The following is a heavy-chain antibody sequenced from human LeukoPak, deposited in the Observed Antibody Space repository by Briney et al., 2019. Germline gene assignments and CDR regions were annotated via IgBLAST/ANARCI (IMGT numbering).Heavy chain of an antibody. CDR3: AREVDIVVVPATYFDY. J-gene: IGHJ4*02. Sequence: GGSLRLSCAASGFTFSSYGMHWVRQAPGKGLEWVANIKQDGSEKYYVDSVKGRFTIARDNAKNSLYLQMNSLRAEDTAVYYCAREVDIVVVPATYFDYWGQGTLVTVSS. V-gene: IGHV3-7*01. CDR2: IKQDGSEK. CDR1: GFTFSSYG. D-gene: IGHD2-2*03.